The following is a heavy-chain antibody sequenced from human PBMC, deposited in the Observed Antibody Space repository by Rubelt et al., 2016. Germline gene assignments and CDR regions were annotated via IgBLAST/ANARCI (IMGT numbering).Heavy chain of an antibody. D-gene: IGHD3-10*01. CDR1: GGTFSSYA. Sequence: QVQLVQSGAEVKKPGSSVKVSCKASGGTFSSYAISWVRQAPGQGLEWMGGINPNSGGTNYAQKFQGRFTMTRDTAISTAFMELNRLKSDDTAVYYCARVVGGGLAPWGQGTLVTVSS. CDR2: INPNSGGT. V-gene: IGHV1-2*02. J-gene: IGHJ5*02. CDR3: ARVVGGGLAP.